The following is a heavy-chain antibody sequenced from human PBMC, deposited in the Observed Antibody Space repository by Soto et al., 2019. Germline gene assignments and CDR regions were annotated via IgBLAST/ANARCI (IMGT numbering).Heavy chain of an antibody. V-gene: IGHV3-9*01. Sequence: EVTLVESGGGVVQPGTSLRLACVGCGFKFDDFVMSWVRHVPGWGLEWVSGITWKSDVIGYADSVKGRFIICRDSAKNSLYLQKDSLRADHTALYYCAKDLDDYNSFHFGMDVWGQGTTVNV. D-gene: IGHD4-4*01. J-gene: IGHJ6*02. CDR2: ITWKSDVI. CDR3: AKDLDDYNSFHFGMDV. CDR1: GFKFDDFV.